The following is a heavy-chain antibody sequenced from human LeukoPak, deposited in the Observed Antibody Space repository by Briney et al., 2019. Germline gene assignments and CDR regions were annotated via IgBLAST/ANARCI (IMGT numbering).Heavy chain of an antibody. CDR2: IYYSGST. D-gene: IGHD4-17*01. V-gene: IGHV4-59*01. CDR1: GGSICSYY. J-gene: IGHJ6*02. Sequence: PSETLSLTCTVSGGSICSYYWSWIRQPPGKGLEWIGYIYYSGSTNYNPSLKSRVTISVDTSKNQFSLKLSSVTAADTAVYYCARDRTVTDAHYYYYYGMDVWGQGTTVTVSS. CDR3: ARDRTVTDAHYYYYYGMDV.